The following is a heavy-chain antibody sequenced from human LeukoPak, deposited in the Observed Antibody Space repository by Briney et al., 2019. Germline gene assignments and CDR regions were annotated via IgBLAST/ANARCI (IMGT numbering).Heavy chain of an antibody. CDR1: GITIDDYA. D-gene: IGHD2-2*01. CDR3: AKGGVVVPAAFYFDY. CDR2: ISWNSGSI. Sequence: GGSLRLSCAASGITIDDYAMHWVRQAPGKGLEWVSGISWNSGSIGYADSVKGRFTISRDNAKNSLYLQMNSLRPEDTALYYCAKGGVVVPAAFYFDYWGQGTLVTVSS. J-gene: IGHJ4*02. V-gene: IGHV3-9*01.